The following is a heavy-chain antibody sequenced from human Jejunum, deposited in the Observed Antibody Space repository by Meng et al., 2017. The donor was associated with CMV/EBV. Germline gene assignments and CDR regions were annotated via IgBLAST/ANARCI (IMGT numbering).Heavy chain of an antibody. D-gene: IGHD1/OR15-1a*01. CDR2: VKRKIDGETR. CDR1: GLAFSESW. CDR3: TTDRAEH. J-gene: IGHJ4*02. V-gene: IGHV3-15*01. Sequence: SCATSGLAFSESWMTCVRQAPGKGLEWVGRVKRKIDGETRDYGASVKGRFTMSRDDSKSTLYLQMDNLKTEDTAVYYCTTDRAEHWGQGTLVTVSS.